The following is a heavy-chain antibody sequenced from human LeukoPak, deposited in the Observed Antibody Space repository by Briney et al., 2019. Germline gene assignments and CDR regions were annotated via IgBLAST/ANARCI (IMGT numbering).Heavy chain of an antibody. Sequence: SVTLSLTCTVSGVSISSYYWSWIRQPAGKGLEWIGRVYTSGSTNYNPSLKSRVTRSVDTSKNQSSLKLSSVTAADKAVYYCAIDSPERAKYQPTTFDYWGQGTLVTVSS. V-gene: IGHV4-4*07. CDR2: VYTSGST. CDR1: GVSISSYY. J-gene: IGHJ4*02. D-gene: IGHD2-2*01. CDR3: AIDSPERAKYQPTTFDY.